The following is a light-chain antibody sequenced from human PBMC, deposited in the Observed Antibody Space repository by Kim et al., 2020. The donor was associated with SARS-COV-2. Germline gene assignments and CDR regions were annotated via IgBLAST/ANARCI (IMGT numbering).Light chain of an antibody. V-gene: IGLV3-21*04. CDR3: QVWDSSSERVV. Sequence: SYELTQPPSVSVAPGKTARIPCGGNNIGSKSVHWYQQRPGQAPVLVIYYDGDRPSGIPERISGSNSGNTATLIISRVEAGDEADYYCQVWDSSSERVVFGGGTLLTVL. J-gene: IGLJ2*01. CDR2: YDG. CDR1: NIGSKS.